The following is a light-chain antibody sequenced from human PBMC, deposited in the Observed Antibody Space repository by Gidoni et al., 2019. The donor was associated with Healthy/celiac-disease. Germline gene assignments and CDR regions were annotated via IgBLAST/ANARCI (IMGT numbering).Light chain of an antibody. CDR2: GAS. CDR3: QQYGSSPRT. J-gene: IGKJ1*01. V-gene: IGKV3-20*01. CDR1: QSVSSSY. Sequence: EIAVAQSLGTLPLSPGERATLSCRASQSVSSSYLAWYQQKPGQAPRLLIYGASSRATGIPDRFSGSGSGTDFTLTISRLEPEDFAVYYCQQYGSSPRTFGQGTKVEIK.